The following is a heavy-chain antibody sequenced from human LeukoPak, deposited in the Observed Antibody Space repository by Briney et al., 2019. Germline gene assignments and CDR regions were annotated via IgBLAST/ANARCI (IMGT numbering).Heavy chain of an antibody. CDR3: ARCCRSVSYYYYYYMDG. V-gene: IGHV1-2*06. CDR2: INPNSGGT. D-gene: IGHD4/OR15-4a*01. J-gene: IGHJ6*03. Sequence: ASVKVSCKASGYTFTGYYMHWVRQAPGQGLEWMGQINPNSGGTNYAQKFQGRVTMTRDTSISTAYMELSRLRYDDTAVYYCARCCRSVSYYYYYYMDGLGRGTTVTDS. CDR1: GYTFTGYY.